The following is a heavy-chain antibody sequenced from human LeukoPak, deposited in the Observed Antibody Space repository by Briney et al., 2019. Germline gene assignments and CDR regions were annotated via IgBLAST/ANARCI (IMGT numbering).Heavy chain of an antibody. CDR3: AKDEAPGYESSGYYD. Sequence: GGSLRLSCAASGFTFSSYGMHWVRQAPGKGLEWVAFIRYDGSNKYYADSVKGRFTISRDNSKNTLYLQMNSLRAEDTAVYYCAKDEAPGYESSGYYDWGQGTLVTVSS. CDR1: GFTFSSYG. D-gene: IGHD3-22*01. CDR2: IRYDGSNK. J-gene: IGHJ4*02. V-gene: IGHV3-30*02.